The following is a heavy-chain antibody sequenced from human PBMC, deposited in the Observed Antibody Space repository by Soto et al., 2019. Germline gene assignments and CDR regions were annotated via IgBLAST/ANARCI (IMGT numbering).Heavy chain of an antibody. J-gene: IGHJ4*02. CDR2: ISSSSSTI. CDR3: ARDTGFLEGY. Sequence: FTXSXYSMNWVRQAPGKGLEWVSYISSSSSTIYYADSVKGRFTISRDNAKNSLYLQMNSLRAEDTAVYYCARDTGFLEGYWGQGTLVTVSS. D-gene: IGHD3-3*01. CDR1: FTXSXYS. V-gene: IGHV3-48*01.